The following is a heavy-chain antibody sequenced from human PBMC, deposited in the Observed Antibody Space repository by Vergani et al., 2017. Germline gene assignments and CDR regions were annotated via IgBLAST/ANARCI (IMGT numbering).Heavy chain of an antibody. Sequence: EVQLVESGGGLVKPGGSLRLSCAASGFTFSNAWMSWVRQAPGKGLEWVGRIKSKTDGGTTDYAAPVKGRFTISRDASKNTLYLQMNSLKTEDTDVYYCTTEELGYCTNGVCWNSDYWGQGTLVTVSS. D-gene: IGHD2-8*01. V-gene: IGHV3-15*01. CDR1: GFTFSNAW. J-gene: IGHJ4*02. CDR2: IKSKTDGGTT. CDR3: TTEELGYCTNGVCWNSDY.